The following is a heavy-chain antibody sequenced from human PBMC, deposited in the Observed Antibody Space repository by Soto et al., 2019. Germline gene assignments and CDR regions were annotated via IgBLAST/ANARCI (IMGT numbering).Heavy chain of an antibody. CDR1: GLTFSDHY. CDR3: TSPLSGSHYGFDY. CDR2: IRNKPRNYAT. D-gene: IGHD1-26*01. V-gene: IGHV3-72*01. Sequence: GGSLRLSCAASGLTFSDHYMDWVRRAPGKGLGWVGRIRNKPRNYATEYAASVKGRFSISRDDSLNSMYLQMNGLNTGDTAVYYCTSPLSGSHYGFDYWGPGTLVTVSS. J-gene: IGHJ4*02.